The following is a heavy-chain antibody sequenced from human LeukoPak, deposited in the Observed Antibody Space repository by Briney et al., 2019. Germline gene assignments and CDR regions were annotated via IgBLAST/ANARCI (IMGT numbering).Heavy chain of an antibody. CDR2: IYHSGST. Sequence: KASETLSLTCTVSGGSISSGGYYWSWIRQPPGKGLELIGYIYHSGSTYYNPSLKSRVTISVDRSKNQFSLKLSSVTAADTAVYYCARDPVGMMYYFDYWGQGTLVTVSS. J-gene: IGHJ4*02. CDR1: GGSISSGGYY. V-gene: IGHV4-30-2*01. D-gene: IGHD1-26*01. CDR3: ARDPVGMMYYFDY.